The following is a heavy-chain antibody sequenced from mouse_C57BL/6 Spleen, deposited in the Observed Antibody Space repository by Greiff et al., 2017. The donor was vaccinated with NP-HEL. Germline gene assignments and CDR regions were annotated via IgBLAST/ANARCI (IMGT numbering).Heavy chain of an antibody. CDR2: IYPGDGDT. V-gene: IGHV1-82*01. Sequence: VQLQQSGPELVKPGASVKISCKASGYAFSSSWMNWVKQRPGKGLEWIGRIYPGDGDTNYNGKFKGKATLTADKSSSTAYMQLSSLTSEDSAVYFCAREELSLYYFDYWGQGTTLTVSS. J-gene: IGHJ2*01. D-gene: IGHD2-12*01. CDR1: GYAFSSSW. CDR3: AREELSLYYFDY.